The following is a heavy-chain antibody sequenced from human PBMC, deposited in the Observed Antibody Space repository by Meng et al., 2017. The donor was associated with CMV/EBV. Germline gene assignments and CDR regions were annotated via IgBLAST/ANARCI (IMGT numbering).Heavy chain of an antibody. Sequence: SETLSLTCTVSGGSISSGDYYWSWIRQPPGKGLEWIGYIYYSGSTYYNPSLKSRITMSVDPSKNQFSLKLSSVTAADTAVYYCARAPIRERVIGDAFDIWGQGTMVTVSS. D-gene: IGHD2-21*01. CDR3: ARAPIRERVIGDAFDI. CDR1: GGSISSGDYY. J-gene: IGHJ3*02. V-gene: IGHV4-30-4*08. CDR2: IYYSGST.